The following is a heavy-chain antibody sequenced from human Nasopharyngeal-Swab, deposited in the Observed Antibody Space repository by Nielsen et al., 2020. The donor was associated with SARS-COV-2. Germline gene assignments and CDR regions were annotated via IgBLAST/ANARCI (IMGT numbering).Heavy chain of an antibody. CDR3: ARVLGGYYGMDV. D-gene: IGHD3-16*01. V-gene: IGHV3-33*01. CDR1: GFTFSSYG. Sequence: GESLKISCAASGFTFSSYGMHWVRQAPGKGLEWVAVIWHDGSNKYYADSVKGRFTISRDNSKNTLYLQMNSLRAEDTAVYYCARVLGGYYGMDVWGQGTTVTVS. J-gene: IGHJ6*02. CDR2: IWHDGSNK.